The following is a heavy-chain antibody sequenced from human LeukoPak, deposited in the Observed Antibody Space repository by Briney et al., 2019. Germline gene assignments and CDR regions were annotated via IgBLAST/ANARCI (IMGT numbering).Heavy chain of an antibody. D-gene: IGHD4-17*01. CDR2: IIPIFGTA. Sequence: SVKVSCKASGGTFSSYAISWVRQAPGQGLEWMGGIIPIFGTANYAQKFQGRVTITADKSTSTAYMELSSLRSEDTAVYYCAREKIAGTTVTTYYYYYMDVWGKGTTVTISS. CDR3: AREKIAGTTVTTYYYYYMDV. V-gene: IGHV1-69*06. J-gene: IGHJ6*03. CDR1: GGTFSSYA.